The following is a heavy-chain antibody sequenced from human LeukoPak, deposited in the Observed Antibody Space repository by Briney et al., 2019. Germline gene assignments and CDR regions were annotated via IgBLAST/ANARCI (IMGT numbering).Heavy chain of an antibody. CDR1: GFTFSSYD. D-gene: IGHD4-17*01. Sequence: PGGSLRLSCAASGFTFSSYDMHWVRQAPGKGLEWVAFIRYDGSNKYYADSVKRRFTISRDNSKNTLYLQMNSLRAEDTAVYYCARVSPKTVTTLQYFDYWGQGTLVTVSS. CDR3: ARVSPKTVTTLQYFDY. J-gene: IGHJ4*02. V-gene: IGHV3-30*02. CDR2: IRYDGSNK.